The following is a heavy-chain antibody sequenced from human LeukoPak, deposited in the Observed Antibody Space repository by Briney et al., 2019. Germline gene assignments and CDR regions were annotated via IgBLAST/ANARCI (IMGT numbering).Heavy chain of an antibody. CDR3: ARCFFSHRGYYYYMDV. Sequence: ASVKVSCKASGYTFTGYYMHWVRQAPGQGLEWMGWISPNSGGTNYAQKFQGRVTMTRDTSISTAYLELSRLRSDDTAVYYCARCFFSHRGYYYYMDVWGKGTTVTISS. CDR1: GYTFTGYY. J-gene: IGHJ6*03. V-gene: IGHV1-2*02. D-gene: IGHD2/OR15-2a*01. CDR2: ISPNSGGT.